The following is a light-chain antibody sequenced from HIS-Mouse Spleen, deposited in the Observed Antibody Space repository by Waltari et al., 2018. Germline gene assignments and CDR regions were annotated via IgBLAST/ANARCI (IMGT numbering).Light chain of an antibody. CDR2: GKN. CDR3: NSRDSSGNHVV. V-gene: IGLV3-19*01. J-gene: IGLJ2*01. CDR1: SLRSYY. Sequence: SSELTQDPAVSVALGKAVRITCQGDSLRSYYASEYQQKPGQAPVLVIYGKNNRPSGIPDRFYGSSSGNTASLTITGAQVEDEADYYCNSRDSSGNHVVFGGGTKLTVL.